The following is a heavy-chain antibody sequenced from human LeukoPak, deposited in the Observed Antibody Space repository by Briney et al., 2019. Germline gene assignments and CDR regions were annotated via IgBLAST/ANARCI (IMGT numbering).Heavy chain of an antibody. CDR1: GYVFTSYY. D-gene: IGHD2-2*01. CDR3: ASDGAYQPPRY. J-gene: IGHJ4*02. V-gene: IGHV1-46*01. CDR2: INPSGGRT. Sequence: ASVKVSCKASGYVFTSYYIHWMRQAPGQGLEWMGKINPSGGRTNYAQKFQDRVTLTSDTSTSTAYMDLSSLRFEDTAVYYCASDGAYQPPRYWGQGTLVTVSS.